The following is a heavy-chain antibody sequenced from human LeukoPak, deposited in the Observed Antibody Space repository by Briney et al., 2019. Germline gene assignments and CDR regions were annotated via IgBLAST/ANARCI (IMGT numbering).Heavy chain of an antibody. J-gene: IGHJ3*02. CDR1: GGSFSTYY. D-gene: IGHD1-26*01. Sequence: PSQSLSLTCAVYGGSFSTYYLNWIRPPPGKGLEWIGQIDHSGSTIYNPSLKSRVTLSVDTSRNQFSLKVRSVTAADTAVYYCARVGSSAFDIWGQGTMVTVSS. V-gene: IGHV4-34*01. CDR3: ARVGSSAFDI. CDR2: IDHSGST.